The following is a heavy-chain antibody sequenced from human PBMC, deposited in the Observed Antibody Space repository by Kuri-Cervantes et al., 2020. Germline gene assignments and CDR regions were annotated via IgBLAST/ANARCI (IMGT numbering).Heavy chain of an antibody. D-gene: IGHD3-22*01. CDR3: ARTPKRPGYYYDSSGYYFDY. Sequence: SVKVSCKASGGTFSSYAISWVRQAPGQGLEWMGGNIPIFGTANYAQKFQGRVTITADESTSTAYMELSSLRSEDTAVYYCARTPKRPGYYYDSSGYYFDYWGQGTPVIVSS. CDR1: GGTFSSYA. V-gene: IGHV1-69*13. J-gene: IGHJ4*02. CDR2: NIPIFGTA.